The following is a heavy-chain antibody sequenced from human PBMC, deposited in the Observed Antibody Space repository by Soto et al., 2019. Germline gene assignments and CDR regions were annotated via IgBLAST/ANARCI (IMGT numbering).Heavy chain of an antibody. D-gene: IGHD3-22*01. Sequence: GASVKVSCKASGYTFTCYYMHWVRQAPGQGLEWMGWINPNSGGTNYAQKFQGRVTMTRDTSISTAYMELSRLRSDDTAVYYCARVPKPVLYYYDSSGYSDYWGQGTLVTVSS. CDR3: ARVPKPVLYYYDSSGYSDY. CDR2: INPNSGGT. V-gene: IGHV1-2*02. J-gene: IGHJ4*02. CDR1: GYTFTCYY.